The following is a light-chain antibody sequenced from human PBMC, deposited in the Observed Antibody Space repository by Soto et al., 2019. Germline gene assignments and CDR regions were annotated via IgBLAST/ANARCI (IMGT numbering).Light chain of an antibody. J-gene: IGKJ1*01. V-gene: IGKV1-5*01. CDR1: QSISSW. Sequence: DIQMTQSPSTLSASVGDRVTITCRASQSISSWLAWYQQKPGKAPKLLIYDASSLESGVPSRFSGSGSGTEFTLTISSLQTDDFAPYYCQQYNSYSRRTFGQGTNVXI. CDR3: QQYNSYSRRT. CDR2: DAS.